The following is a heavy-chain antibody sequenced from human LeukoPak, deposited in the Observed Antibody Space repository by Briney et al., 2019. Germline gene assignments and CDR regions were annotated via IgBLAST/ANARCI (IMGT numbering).Heavy chain of an antibody. D-gene: IGHD6-13*01. Sequence: QPGGSLRLSCAASGFTFSSYSMNWVRQAPGKRLESVSYISSSSSTIYYADSVKGRFTISRDNAKNSLYLQMNSLRAEDTAVYYCARPDSGIAFDYWGQGTLVTVSS. CDR2: ISSSSSTI. J-gene: IGHJ4*02. CDR3: ARPDSGIAFDY. CDR1: GFTFSSYS. V-gene: IGHV3-48*01.